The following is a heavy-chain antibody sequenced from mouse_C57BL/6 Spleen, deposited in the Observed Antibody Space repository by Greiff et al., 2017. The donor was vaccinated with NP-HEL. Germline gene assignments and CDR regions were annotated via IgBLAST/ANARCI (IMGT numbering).Heavy chain of an antibody. CDR3: AREGDGNFDY. V-gene: IGHV3-6*01. D-gene: IGHD2-3*01. J-gene: IGHJ2*01. Sequence: EVQLQQSGPGLVKPSQSLSLTCSVTGYSITSGYYWNWIRQFPGNKLEWMGYISYDGSNNYNPSLKNRISITRDTSKNQFFLKLTSVTTEDTATYYCAREGDGNFDYWCQGTTLTVSS. CDR1: GYSITSGYY. CDR2: ISYDGSN.